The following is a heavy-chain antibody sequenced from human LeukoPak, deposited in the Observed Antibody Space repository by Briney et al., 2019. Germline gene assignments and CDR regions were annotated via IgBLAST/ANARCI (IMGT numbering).Heavy chain of an antibody. CDR1: GGSISSSNW. Sequence: SETLSLTCAVSGGSISSSNWWSWVRQPPGKGLEWIGEINHSGSTNYNPSLKSRVTISVDTSKNQFSLKLSSVTAADTAVYYCAGGWGGVQYLQLLRNDLWGQRTQVNVPP. J-gene: IGHJ4*03. V-gene: IGHV4-4*02. D-gene: IGHD1-1*01. CDR2: INHSGST. CDR3: AGGWGGVQYLQLLRNDL.